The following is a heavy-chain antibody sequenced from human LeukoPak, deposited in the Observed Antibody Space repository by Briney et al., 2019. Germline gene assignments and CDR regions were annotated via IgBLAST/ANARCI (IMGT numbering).Heavy chain of an antibody. J-gene: IGHJ5*02. Sequence: SVKVSCKASGGTFSSYAISWVRQAPGQGLEWMGRIIPIFGTANYAQKFQGRVTITTDESTSTAYMELSSLRSEDTAVYYRARDGLWGARGFDPWGQGTLVTVSS. V-gene: IGHV1-69*05. CDR1: GGTFSSYA. CDR3: ARDGLWGARGFDP. D-gene: IGHD7-27*01. CDR2: IIPIFGTA.